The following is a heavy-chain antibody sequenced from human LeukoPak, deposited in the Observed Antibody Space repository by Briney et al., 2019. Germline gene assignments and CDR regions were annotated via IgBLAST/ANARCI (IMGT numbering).Heavy chain of an antibody. CDR2: INPSGGST. D-gene: IGHD6-13*01. CDR1: GYTFTSYY. Sequence: ASVKVSCKASGYTFTSYYMHWVRQAPGQGLEWMGIINPSGGSTSYAQKFQGRVAMTRDMSTSTVYMELSSLRSEDTAVYYCARRSTLRVAAAAYGYMDVWGKGTTVTVSS. CDR3: ARRSTLRVAAAAYGYMDV. V-gene: IGHV1-46*01. J-gene: IGHJ6*03.